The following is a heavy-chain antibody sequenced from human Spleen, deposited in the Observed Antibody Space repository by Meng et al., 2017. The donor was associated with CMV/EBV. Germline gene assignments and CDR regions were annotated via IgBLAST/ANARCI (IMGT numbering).Heavy chain of an antibody. CDR3: ARRAPDYYFYGLDV. Sequence: KVSCKGSGYTFSNFWIGWVRQMPGKGLEWMGIIYPGDSDTIYSPSFQGQVTISADKSINTAYLQWSSLKASDTAIYYCARRAPDYYFYGLDVWGQGTTVTVSS. J-gene: IGHJ6*02. D-gene: IGHD1-14*01. CDR1: GYTFSNFW. V-gene: IGHV5-51*01. CDR2: IYPGDSDT.